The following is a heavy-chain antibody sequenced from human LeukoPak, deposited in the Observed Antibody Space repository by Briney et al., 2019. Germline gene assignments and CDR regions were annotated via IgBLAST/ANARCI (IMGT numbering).Heavy chain of an antibody. V-gene: IGHV3-21*04. D-gene: IGHD3-22*01. CDR3: AKWVTYYYDSSGYPKPYYYYGMDV. J-gene: IGHJ6*02. CDR1: GFTFSTYS. CDR2: ISSSSSYI. Sequence: GGSLRLSCAASGFTFSTYSMNWVRQAPGKGLEWVSSISSSSSYIYYADSVKGRFTISRDNSKNTLYLQMNSLRAEDTAVYYCAKWVTYYYDSSGYPKPYYYYGMDVWGQGTTVTVSS.